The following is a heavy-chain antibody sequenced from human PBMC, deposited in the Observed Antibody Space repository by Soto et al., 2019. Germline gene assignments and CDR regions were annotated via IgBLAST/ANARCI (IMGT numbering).Heavy chain of an antibody. D-gene: IGHD2-15*01. J-gene: IGHJ6*02. CDR1: GYTFTSYA. CDR2: INAGNGNT. Sequence: QVQLVQSGAEVKKPGASVKVSCKASGYTFTSYAMHWVRQAPGQRLEWMGWINAGNGNTKYSQKFQGRVTITRDTSASTAYMELSSLRSEDTAVYYCASSYCSGGSCYDYYYGMDVWGQGTTVTVSS. CDR3: ASSYCSGGSCYDYYYGMDV. V-gene: IGHV1-3*01.